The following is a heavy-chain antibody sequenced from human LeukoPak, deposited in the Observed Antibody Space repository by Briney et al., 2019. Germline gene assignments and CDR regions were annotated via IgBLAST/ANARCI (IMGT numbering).Heavy chain of an antibody. V-gene: IGHV4-39*01. CDR1: GGSVSSGSYY. J-gene: IGHJ4*02. CDR3: AATSYDGFPPD. Sequence: SEPLSLTCTVSGGSVSSGSYYWGWIRQPPGKGLEWIGSIYYSGSTYYNPSLKSRVTISVDTSRHQFSLKLSSVTAADTAVYYCAATSYDGFPPDWGQGTLVTVSS. D-gene: IGHD5-12*01. CDR2: IYYSGST.